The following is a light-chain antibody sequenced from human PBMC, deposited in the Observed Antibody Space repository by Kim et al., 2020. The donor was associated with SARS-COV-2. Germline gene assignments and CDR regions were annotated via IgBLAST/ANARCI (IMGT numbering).Light chain of an antibody. CDR3: QVWDSSSDHVV. V-gene: IGLV3-21*04. Sequence: SYELTQPPSVSVAPGKTARITCGGNNIGSKSVHWYQQKPGQAPVLVIYYDSDRPSGIPERFSGSKSGNTATLTISRVEAGDEADYYCQVWDSSSDHVVFGGGTKSPS. CDR1: NIGSKS. J-gene: IGLJ2*01. CDR2: YDS.